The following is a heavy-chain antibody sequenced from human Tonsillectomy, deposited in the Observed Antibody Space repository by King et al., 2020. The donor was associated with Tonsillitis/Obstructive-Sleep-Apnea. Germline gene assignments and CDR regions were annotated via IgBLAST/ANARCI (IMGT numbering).Heavy chain of an antibody. CDR1: GFTFDDYA. J-gene: IGHJ3*02. CDR3: ARDSDLRSSGSYLDAFDI. CDR2: ISWNNGNI. V-gene: IGHV3-9*01. Sequence: VQLVESGGGLVQPGRSLRLSCAASGFTFDDYAMHWVRQAPGKGLEWVSGISWNNGNIGYADSVKGRFIISRDNAKNSLYLQMNSLRGEDTALYYCARDSDLRSSGSYLDAFDIWGQGTMVTVSS. D-gene: IGHD6-19*01.